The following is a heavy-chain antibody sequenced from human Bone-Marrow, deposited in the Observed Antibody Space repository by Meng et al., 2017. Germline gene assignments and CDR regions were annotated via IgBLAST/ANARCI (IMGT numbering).Heavy chain of an antibody. CDR1: GGSISSSSYY. Sequence: GSLRLSCTVSGGSISSSSYYWGWIRQPPGKGLEWIGSIYYSGSTYYNPSLKSRITISVDTSKNQIYQKLSSVTAADTAVYYCASPTMFRGVIPWGQGTLVTVSS. V-gene: IGHV4-39*07. D-gene: IGHD3-10*01. CDR2: IYYSGST. J-gene: IGHJ5*02. CDR3: ASPTMFRGVIP.